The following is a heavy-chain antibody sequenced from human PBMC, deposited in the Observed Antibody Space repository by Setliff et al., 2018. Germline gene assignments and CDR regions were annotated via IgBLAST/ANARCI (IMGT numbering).Heavy chain of an antibody. CDR3: ARGYYNFLSGYYTPYYFDY. J-gene: IGHJ4*02. Sequence: PSETLSLTCTVSGGSISSSNYYWGWIRQPPGKGLEWIGSINYRGSTHDNPSLRSRVTMSVDTSKNQFSLKLSSVTAADTAVYFCARGYYNFLSGYYTPYYFDYWGQGTLVTVSS. CDR2: INYRGST. CDR1: GGSISSSNYY. D-gene: IGHD3-3*01. V-gene: IGHV4-39*07.